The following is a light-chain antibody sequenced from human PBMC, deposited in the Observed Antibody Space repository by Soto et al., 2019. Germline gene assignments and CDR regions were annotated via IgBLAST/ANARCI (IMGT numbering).Light chain of an antibody. CDR3: SSYTSSTTV. Sequence: QSVLTQPPSVSGSPGQSVTISCTGTSSDVGIYNRVSWYQQPPGTAPKLIIYGVSNRPSGVPDRFSGSKSANTASLTISGLQAEDEADYYCSSYTSSTTVFGGGTKLTVL. V-gene: IGLV2-18*02. J-gene: IGLJ3*02. CDR1: SSDVGIYNR. CDR2: GVS.